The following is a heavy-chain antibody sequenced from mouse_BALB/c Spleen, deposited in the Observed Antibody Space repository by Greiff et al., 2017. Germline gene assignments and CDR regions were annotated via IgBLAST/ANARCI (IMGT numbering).Heavy chain of an antibody. V-gene: IGHV3-2*02. CDR1: GYSITSDYA. CDR2: ISYSGST. Sequence: EVQLQESGPGLVKPSQSLSLTCTVTGYSITSDYAWNWIRQFPGNKLEWMGYISYSGSTSYNPSLKSRISITRDTSKNQFFLQLNSVTTEDTATYYCARCSYGSSRYYFDYWGQGTTLTVSS. CDR3: ARCSYGSSRYYFDY. D-gene: IGHD1-1*01. J-gene: IGHJ2*01.